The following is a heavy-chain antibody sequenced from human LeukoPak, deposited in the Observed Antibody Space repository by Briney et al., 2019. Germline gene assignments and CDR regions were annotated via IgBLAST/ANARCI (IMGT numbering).Heavy chain of an antibody. V-gene: IGHV1-69*06. D-gene: IGHD3-22*01. Sequence: SVKVSCKASGYTFTGYYMHWVRQAPGQGLEWMGGIIPIFGTANYAQKFQGRVTITADKSTSTAYMELSSLRSEDTAVYYCARDLLEFYYDSSGYENNWFDPWGQGTLVTVSS. CDR3: ARDLLEFYYDSSGYENNWFDP. CDR1: GYTFTGYY. J-gene: IGHJ5*02. CDR2: IIPIFGTA.